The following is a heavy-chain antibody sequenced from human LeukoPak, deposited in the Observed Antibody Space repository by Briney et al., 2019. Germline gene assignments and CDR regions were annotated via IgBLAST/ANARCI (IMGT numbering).Heavy chain of an antibody. CDR3: AGTKNIAAAGRLDY. CDR2: IWYDASNK. Sequence: PGGSLRLSCATSGFSFSAYGMHWVRQAPGKGLEWVAYIWYDASNKDYASSVKGRFTISRDSSKSTVYLQMNSLRAEDTAVYYCAGTKNIAAAGRLDYWGQGTLVTVSS. D-gene: IGHD6-13*01. V-gene: IGHV3-30*02. J-gene: IGHJ4*02. CDR1: GFSFSAYG.